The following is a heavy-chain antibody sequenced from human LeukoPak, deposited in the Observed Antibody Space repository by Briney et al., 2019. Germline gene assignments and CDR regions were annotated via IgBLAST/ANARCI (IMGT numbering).Heavy chain of an antibody. CDR2: ISVGGSST. D-gene: IGHD1-26*01. J-gene: IGHJ6*03. CDR3: AKTSYSGSYYYYYYCMDV. V-gene: IGHV3-23*01. CDR1: GFTFSSYA. Sequence: GGSLRLSCAASGFTFSSYAMSWVRQAPGKGLEWVSSISVGGSSTYYADTVKGRFTISRDNSGSTLYLQMSSLRAEDTAVYYCAKTSYSGSYYYYYYCMDVWGKGTTVTVSS.